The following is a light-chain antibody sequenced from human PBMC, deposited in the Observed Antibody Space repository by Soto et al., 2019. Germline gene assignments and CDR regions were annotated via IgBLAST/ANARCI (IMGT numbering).Light chain of an antibody. CDR1: TXAVTGGFY. CDR3: LLYYDTVRV. CDR2: SIS. V-gene: IGLV7-43*01. J-gene: IGLJ2*01. Sequence: QAVVTQEPSLTVSPGGTVTLTCSSTTXAVTGGFYPNWFQQKPGQAPRPLIYSISNKHSWTPARFSGSLLGGKATLTLSSVQPEDEAEYFCLLYYDTVRVFGGGTKVTVL.